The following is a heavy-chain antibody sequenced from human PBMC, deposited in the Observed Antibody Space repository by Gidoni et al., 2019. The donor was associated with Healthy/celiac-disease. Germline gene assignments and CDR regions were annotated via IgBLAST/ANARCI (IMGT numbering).Heavy chain of an antibody. CDR2: IYYSGST. Sequence: QVQLQESGPGLVKPSETLSLTCTVSGGPISSYYWSWIRQPPGKGLEWIGYIYYSGSTNYNPSLKSRVTISVDTSKNQFSLKLSSVTAADTAVYYCARIGGLEWLLEMNAFDIWGQGTMVTVSS. V-gene: IGHV4-59*01. CDR1: GGPISSYY. D-gene: IGHD3-3*01. J-gene: IGHJ3*02. CDR3: ARIGGLEWLLEMNAFDI.